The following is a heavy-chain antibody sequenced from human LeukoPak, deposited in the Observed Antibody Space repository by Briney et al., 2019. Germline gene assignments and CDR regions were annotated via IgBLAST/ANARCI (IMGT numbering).Heavy chain of an antibody. CDR1: GFSFSTYS. V-gene: IGHV3-48*04. CDR3: ARMIIAAAGNWFDP. CDR2: IRADSDTI. J-gene: IGHJ5*02. Sequence: GGSLRLSCAASGFSFSTYSMNWVRQAPGKGLEWLSYIRADSDTIYYADSVKGRFTISRDNAKNSLYLQMNSLRAEDTAVYYCARMIIAAAGNWFDPWGQGTLVTVSS. D-gene: IGHD6-13*01.